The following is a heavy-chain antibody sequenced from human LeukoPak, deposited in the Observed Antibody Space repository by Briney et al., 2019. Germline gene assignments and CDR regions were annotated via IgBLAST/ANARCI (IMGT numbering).Heavy chain of an antibody. CDR3: ATLLELLYYFDY. CDR2: ISSSSSYI. Sequence: GGSLRLSCAASGFTFSSYSMNWVRQAPGKGLEGVSSISSSSSYIYYADSVKGRFTISRDNAKNSLYLQMNSLRAEDTAVYYCATLLELLYYFDYWGQGTLVTVSS. CDR1: GFTFSSYS. D-gene: IGHD1-7*01. J-gene: IGHJ4*02. V-gene: IGHV3-21*01.